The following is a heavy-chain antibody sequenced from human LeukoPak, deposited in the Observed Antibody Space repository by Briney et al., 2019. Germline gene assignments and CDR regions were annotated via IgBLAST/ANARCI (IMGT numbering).Heavy chain of an antibody. V-gene: IGHV1-2*02. J-gene: IGHJ4*02. D-gene: IGHD5-12*01. Sequence: ASVKVSCKASGYTFTAYYIHWVRQAPGQGLKWMGWINPNNGVTNYAQTFQGRVTMTRDTSISTASMDLTRLRSDDTAVYYCARGPRGYSGYNLGYRGQGTLVTVSS. CDR1: GYTFTAYY. CDR2: INPNNGVT. CDR3: ARGPRGYSGYNLGY.